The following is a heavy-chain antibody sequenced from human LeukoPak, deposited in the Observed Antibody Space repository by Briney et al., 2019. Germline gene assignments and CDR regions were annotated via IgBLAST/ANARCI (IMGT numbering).Heavy chain of an antibody. CDR1: GFTLTTYT. J-gene: IGHJ4*02. Sequence: GGSLRLSCAASGFTLTTYTMTWVRQAPGKGLECVSTIDGRGGDIYYAGSVKGRFTISRDNSRNTIYLQMHSLRAEDTAFYYCAKDRAGTPWADWGQGTLVTVSS. D-gene: IGHD1-1*01. V-gene: IGHV3-23*01. CDR2: IDGRGGDI. CDR3: AKDRAGTPWAD.